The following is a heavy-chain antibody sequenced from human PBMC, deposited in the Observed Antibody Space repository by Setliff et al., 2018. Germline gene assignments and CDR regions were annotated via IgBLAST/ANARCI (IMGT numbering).Heavy chain of an antibody. J-gene: IGHJ4*02. Sequence: ASVKVSCNASGYTFTDYYMHWMRQAPGQGLEWVGRINPNSGDTNYAQNFQGRVTMTRDTSISTVYMELSRLRSDDTAVYYCARVSRTIVAARGFDYWGQGTLVTVSS. CDR2: INPNSGDT. D-gene: IGHD1-26*01. V-gene: IGHV1-2*06. CDR1: GYTFTDYY. CDR3: ARVSRTIVAARGFDY.